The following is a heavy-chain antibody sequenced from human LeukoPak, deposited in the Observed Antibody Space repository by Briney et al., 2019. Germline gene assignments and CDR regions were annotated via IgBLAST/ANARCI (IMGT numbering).Heavy chain of an antibody. CDR2: ISSSSTYI. J-gene: IGHJ6*02. D-gene: IGHD2/OR15-2a*01. V-gene: IGHV3-21*01. CDR3: ARDVYGPGMDV. Sequence: PGGSLRLSCAASGFTFSTYSMNWVRQAPGKGLEWVSSISSSSTYIYYADSMKGRFTISRDNAKNSLYLQVSSLRAEDTAVYYCARDVYGPGMDVWGQGTTVTVSS. CDR1: GFTFSTYS.